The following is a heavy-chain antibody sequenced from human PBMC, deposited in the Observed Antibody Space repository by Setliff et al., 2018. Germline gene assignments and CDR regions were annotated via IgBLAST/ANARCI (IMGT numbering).Heavy chain of an antibody. CDR2: ISPSGST. J-gene: IGHJ4*02. CDR3: ARSPSSGAYWNPRPFYSDY. CDR1: GASITSGGFY. Sequence: ASETLSLTCSVSGASITSGGFYWTWIRQPAGKGLEWIGHISPSGSTTYNPSVKSRVPISLDTSKNHFSLKLDSVTAADTALYYCARSPSSGAYWNPRPFYSDYWARGTLVTVSS. D-gene: IGHD1-26*01. V-gene: IGHV4-61*09.